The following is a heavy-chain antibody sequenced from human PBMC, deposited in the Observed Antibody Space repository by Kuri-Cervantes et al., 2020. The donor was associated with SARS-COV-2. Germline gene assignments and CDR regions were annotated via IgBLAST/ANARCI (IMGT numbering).Heavy chain of an antibody. CDR1: GFSLSRYT. CDR2: ISYDGSNK. Sequence: GESLKISCAASGFSLSRYTMNWVRQAPGKGLEWVAVISYDGSNKYYADSVKGRFTISRDNSKNTLYLQMNSLRAEDTAVYYCARDRSTHYFDYWGQGTLVTVSS. J-gene: IGHJ4*02. V-gene: IGHV3-30-3*01. CDR3: ARDRSTHYFDY.